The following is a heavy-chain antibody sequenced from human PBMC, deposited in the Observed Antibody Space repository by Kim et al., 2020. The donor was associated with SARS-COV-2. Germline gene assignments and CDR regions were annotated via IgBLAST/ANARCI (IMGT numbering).Heavy chain of an antibody. D-gene: IGHD6-13*01. CDR2: IQQEGSEK. CDR1: GFTFGNSW. J-gene: IGHJ4*02. V-gene: IGHV3-7*01. Sequence: GGSLSLSCAASGFTFGNSWMSWVRQAPGKGLECVANIQQEGSEKYYVDSVKGRFTVSRDNAKDSLYLQMNNLRAEDTAVFYCVTVSWYRRDYWGQGTPV. CDR3: VTVSWYRRDY.